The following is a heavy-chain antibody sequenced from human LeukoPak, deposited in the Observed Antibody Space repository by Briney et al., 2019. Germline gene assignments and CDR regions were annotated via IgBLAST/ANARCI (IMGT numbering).Heavy chain of an antibody. Sequence: GGCLRLSCAASGFTFSTYWMSWVRQAPGKGLEWVANIKEDGREQYYMGSVKGRFTISRDNAKNSLYLQSNSLRAEDTAIYYCAKASDSEGDTNFDPWGQGTLVTVSS. CDR1: GFTFSTYW. D-gene: IGHD3-16*01. CDR2: IKEDGREQ. V-gene: IGHV3-7*01. CDR3: AKASDSEGDTNFDP. J-gene: IGHJ5*02.